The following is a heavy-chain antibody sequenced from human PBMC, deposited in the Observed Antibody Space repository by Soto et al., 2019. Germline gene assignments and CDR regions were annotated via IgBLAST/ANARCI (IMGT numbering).Heavy chain of an antibody. CDR1: GFTFSSYV. D-gene: IGHD3-10*02. CDR3: AKEHTSAFAVHYMDV. CDR2: VSGSGGST. V-gene: IGHV3-23*01. J-gene: IGHJ6*03. Sequence: EVQLLESGGGLVQPGGSLRLSCAASGFTFSSYVMSWVRQAPGKGLEWVSAVSGSGGSTYYADSVKGRFTIPRDNSKNTLYLQMNSLRAEDTAVYFCAKEHTSAFAVHYMDVWGKGTTVTVSS.